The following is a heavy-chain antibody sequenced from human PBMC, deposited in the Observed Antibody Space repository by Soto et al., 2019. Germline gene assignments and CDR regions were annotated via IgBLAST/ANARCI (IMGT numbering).Heavy chain of an antibody. Sequence: VQLVESGGGLVQPGRSLRLSCAASGFTFSSYGMHWVRQAPGKGLEWVAVIWYDGSNKYYADSVKGRFTISRDNSKNTLYLQMNSLRAEDTAVYYCARGLGGSPLDYWGQGTLVTVSS. V-gene: IGHV3-33*08. D-gene: IGHD6-6*01. CDR1: GFTFSSYG. CDR3: ARGLGGSPLDY. CDR2: IWYDGSNK. J-gene: IGHJ4*02.